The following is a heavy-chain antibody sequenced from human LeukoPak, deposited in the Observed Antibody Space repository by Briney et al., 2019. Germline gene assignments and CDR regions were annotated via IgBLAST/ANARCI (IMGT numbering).Heavy chain of an antibody. CDR3: ARDSRIAVAGEYYYYYYGMDV. V-gene: IGHV3-7*01. D-gene: IGHD6-19*01. Sequence: GGSLRLSCAASGFTFSSYWMSWVRQAPGKGLEWVANIKQDGSEKYYVDSVKGRFTISRDNAKNSPYLQMNSLRAEDTAVYYCARDSRIAVAGEYYYYYYGMDVWGQGTTVTVSS. CDR2: IKQDGSEK. CDR1: GFTFSSYW. J-gene: IGHJ6*02.